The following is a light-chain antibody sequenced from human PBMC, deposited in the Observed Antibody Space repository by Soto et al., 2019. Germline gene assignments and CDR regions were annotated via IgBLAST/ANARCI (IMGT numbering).Light chain of an antibody. CDR1: QSLNNR. CDR3: HQYKTYST. CDR2: DAS. V-gene: IGKV1-5*01. Sequence: DIQLTQSPSTLSASVGDRVTITCRASQSLNNRLALYQHKPGKAPKLLIYDASTLESGVSSRFSGTGSETECTLTITDLQADDLATYFCHQYKTYSTFGQGTKVDIK. J-gene: IGKJ1*01.